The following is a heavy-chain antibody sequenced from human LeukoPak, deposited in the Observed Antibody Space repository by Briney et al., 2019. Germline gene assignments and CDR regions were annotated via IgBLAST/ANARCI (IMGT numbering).Heavy chain of an antibody. Sequence: AIHWVRQAPGKGPQWVALISYDGSDKYYADSLKGRFTISRDNSKNTLFLQMNSLRVEDTAVYYCARQNYFDSSGYYGAFDIWGQGTMVTVSS. J-gene: IGHJ3*02. CDR1: A. D-gene: IGHD3-22*01. V-gene: IGHV3-30-3*01. CDR2: ISYDGSDK. CDR3: ARQNYFDSSGYYGAFDI.